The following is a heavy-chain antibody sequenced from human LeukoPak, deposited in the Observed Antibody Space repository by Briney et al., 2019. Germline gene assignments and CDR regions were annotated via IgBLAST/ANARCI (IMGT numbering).Heavy chain of an antibody. CDR1: GGSISSYY. CDR3: ARDFDVSGWYMSAFDI. CDR2: FYTSGST. J-gene: IGHJ3*02. V-gene: IGHV4-4*07. D-gene: IGHD6-19*01. Sequence: PSEALSLTCTVSGGSISSYYWSWIRQPAGKGLEWIGRFYTSGSTNYIPSLKSRVTMSIDTSKNQFSLKLSSVTAADTAVYYCARDFDVSGWYMSAFDIWGQGTMVTVSS.